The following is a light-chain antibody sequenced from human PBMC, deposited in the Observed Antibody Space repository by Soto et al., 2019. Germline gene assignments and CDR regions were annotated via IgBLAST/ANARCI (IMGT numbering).Light chain of an antibody. CDR1: TSDIGNNY. Sequence: QSVLTQPPSVSAAPGQKVTISCSGSTSDIGNNYVSWYQQLPGTAPKLLIYDNDNRPSGIPDRFSGSKSGTSATLCITGLQTGDEADYYCGTWDSSLSVVVFGGGTKLTVL. CDR2: DND. J-gene: IGLJ2*01. V-gene: IGLV1-51*01. CDR3: GTWDSSLSVVV.